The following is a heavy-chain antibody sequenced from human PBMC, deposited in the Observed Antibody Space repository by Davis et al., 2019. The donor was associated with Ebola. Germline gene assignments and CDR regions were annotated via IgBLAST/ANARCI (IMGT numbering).Heavy chain of an antibody. CDR2: IKQDGSEK. V-gene: IGHV3-7*01. CDR1: GFPITEYG. CDR3: ARGTGAKGY. Sequence: GESLKISCAASGFPITEYGMHWVRQAPGKGLEWVANIKQDGSEKYYVDSVKGRFTISRDNAKNSLYLQMNSLRAEDTAVYYCARGTGAKGYWGQGTLVTVSS. J-gene: IGHJ4*02. D-gene: IGHD1-26*01.